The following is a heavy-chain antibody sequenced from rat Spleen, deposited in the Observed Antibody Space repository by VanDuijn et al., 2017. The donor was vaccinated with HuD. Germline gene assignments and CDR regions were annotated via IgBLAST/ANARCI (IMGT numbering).Heavy chain of an antibody. J-gene: IGHJ4*01. V-gene: IGHV5-20*01. D-gene: IGHD1-5*01. Sequence: EVQLVESGGGLVQPGRSLKLSCAASGFTFSDYYMAWVRQAPTKGLEWVASISYDGGSTYYRDSLKGRFTISRDNAKSSLYLQMDSLRSEDTATYYCTTGDRYNWPMDAWGQGASVTVSS. CDR3: TTGDRYNWPMDA. CDR2: ISYDGGST. CDR1: GFTFSDYY.